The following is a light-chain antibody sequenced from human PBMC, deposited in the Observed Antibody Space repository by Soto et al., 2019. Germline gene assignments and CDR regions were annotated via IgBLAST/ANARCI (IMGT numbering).Light chain of an antibody. CDR2: DVN. Sequence: QSVLTQPRSVSWSPGQSVTVSCTGTSNDVGAYIYVSWYQQHPGKAPRLMIYDVNKRPSGVSDRFAGSKSGNTASLTISALLSEDEADYFCCSYAGNYAFVFGGGTKVTVL. CDR1: SNDVGAYIY. V-gene: IGLV2-11*01. CDR3: CSYAGNYAFV. J-gene: IGLJ2*01.